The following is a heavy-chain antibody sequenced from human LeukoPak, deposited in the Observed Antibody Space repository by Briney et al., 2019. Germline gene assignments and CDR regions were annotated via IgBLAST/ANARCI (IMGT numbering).Heavy chain of an antibody. Sequence: PSETLSLTCTVSGGSISSYYWSWIRQPPGKGLEWIGYIYYSRSTNYNPSLKSRVTISVDTSKNQFSLKLSSVTAADTAVYYCARARYSSGWYLGAVGFDPWGQGTLVTVSS. J-gene: IGHJ5*02. D-gene: IGHD6-19*01. CDR3: ARARYSSGWYLGAVGFDP. CDR1: GGSISSYY. V-gene: IGHV4-59*01. CDR2: IYYSRST.